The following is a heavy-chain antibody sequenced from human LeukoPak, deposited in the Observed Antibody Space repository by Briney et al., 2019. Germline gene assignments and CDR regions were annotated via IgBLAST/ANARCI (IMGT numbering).Heavy chain of an antibody. J-gene: IGHJ4*02. Sequence: GGSLRLSCAASGFTFSSYWMSWVRQAPGKGLEWVANIKQDGSEKYYVDAVKGRFTISRDNAKNSLYLQMNSRRAEDTAVYYCAKSSSSWRYFDYWGQGTLVTVSS. CDR2: IKQDGSEK. CDR1: GFTFSSYW. V-gene: IGHV3-7*03. D-gene: IGHD6-13*01. CDR3: AKSSSSWRYFDY.